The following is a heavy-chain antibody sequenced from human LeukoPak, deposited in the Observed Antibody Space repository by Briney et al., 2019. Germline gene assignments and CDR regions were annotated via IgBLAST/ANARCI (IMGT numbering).Heavy chain of an antibody. Sequence: PSETLSLTCTVSGGSISSYYWSWIRQPPGKGLEWIGSISYSGSTIYSPSLESRVTISVDTSRNQFSLRLSSVTAADTAVYYCARLLEYYYDSRGSAQGYYYYYIDVWGKGTTVTVSS. CDR2: ISYSGST. V-gene: IGHV4-59*12. CDR3: ARLLEYYYDSRGSAQGYYYYYIDV. J-gene: IGHJ6*03. D-gene: IGHD3-22*01. CDR1: GGSISSYY.